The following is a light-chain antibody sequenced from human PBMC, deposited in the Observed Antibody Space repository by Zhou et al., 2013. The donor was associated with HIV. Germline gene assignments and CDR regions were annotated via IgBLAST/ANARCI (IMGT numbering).Light chain of an antibody. J-gene: IGKJ4*01. V-gene: IGKV3-20*01. CDR3: QQSGVSLT. Sequence: APRLLIYSASSRATGIPDRFSGSGSGTDFTLTISRLEPEDFAVYYCQQSGVSLTFGGGTKVEIK. CDR2: SAS.